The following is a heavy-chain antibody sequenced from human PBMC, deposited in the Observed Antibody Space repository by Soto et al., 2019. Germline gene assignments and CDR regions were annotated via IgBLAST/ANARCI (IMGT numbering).Heavy chain of an antibody. CDR1: GFTFSTYP. Sequence: QVQLVESGGGVVQPGRSLTLSCAASGFTFSTYPMHWVRQAHGKGLEWVTVISHDGNHNNYADSVRDRFTISRDNTRNTLYLQMNSLSPEDTSAYYCAREGDSSGRAGVFASWGQGTLVTVSS. V-gene: IGHV3-30-3*01. J-gene: IGHJ4*02. CDR2: ISHDGNHN. D-gene: IGHD6-19*01. CDR3: AREGDSSGRAGVFAS.